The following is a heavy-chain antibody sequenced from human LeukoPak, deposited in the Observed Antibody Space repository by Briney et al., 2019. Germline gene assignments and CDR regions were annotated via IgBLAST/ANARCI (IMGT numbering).Heavy chain of an antibody. V-gene: IGHV3-48*01. CDR2: ISSSGGTK. Sequence: PGGSLRLSCAASGFTFSSYTMNWVRQAPGKGLEWVSQISSSGGTKYYADSVKGRFTISRDKAKNSVYVQMNTLRAEDTAVYYCARGDTVMVTAVAGTGVDLDYWGQGTLVTVSS. CDR1: GFTFSSYT. D-gene: IGHD6-19*01. J-gene: IGHJ4*02. CDR3: ARGDTVMVTAVAGTGVDLDY.